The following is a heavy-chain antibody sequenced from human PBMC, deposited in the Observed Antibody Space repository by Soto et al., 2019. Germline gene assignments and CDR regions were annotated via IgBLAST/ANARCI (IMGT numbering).Heavy chain of an antibody. CDR2: IYYSGST. Sequence: QVQLQESGPGLVKPSQTLSLTCTVSGGSISSGGYYWSWIRQHPGKGLEWIGYIYYSGSTYYNPSLKSRVTIPVEPSKNQFSLKLSSVTAADTAVYYCARDSYYYDSSGFKRAGGIDYWGQGTLVTVSS. CDR1: GGSISSGGYY. CDR3: ARDSYYYDSSGFKRAGGIDY. D-gene: IGHD3-22*01. J-gene: IGHJ4*02. V-gene: IGHV4-31*03.